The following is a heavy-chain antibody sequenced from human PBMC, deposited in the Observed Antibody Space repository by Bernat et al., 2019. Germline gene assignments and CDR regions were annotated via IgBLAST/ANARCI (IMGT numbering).Heavy chain of an antibody. V-gene: IGHV1-69*12. Sequence: QVQLVQSGAEVKKPGSSVKVSCKASGGTFSSYAISWVRQAPGQGLEWMGGIIPIFGTANYAQKFQGRVTITADESTSTAYMELSSLRSEDTAVYYCAVPLGYNYGSQHNWYFDLWGRGTLVTVSS. D-gene: IGHD5-18*01. CDR1: GGTFSSYA. CDR3: AVPLGYNYGSQHNWYFDL. J-gene: IGHJ2*01. CDR2: IIPIFGTA.